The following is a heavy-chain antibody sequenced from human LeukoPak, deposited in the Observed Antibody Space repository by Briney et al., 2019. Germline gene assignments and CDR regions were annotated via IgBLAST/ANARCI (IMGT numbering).Heavy chain of an antibody. CDR3: ARIRSSLTVDY. Sequence: SETLSLTCTLSGGSICSYFWSWIRQPPGKGLEWIGYIFYTGSTNYSPSLKSRVTISLDTSKNQFSLNLTSVTAADTAVYFCARIRSSLTVDYWGQGTLVSVSS. V-gene: IGHV4-59*01. CDR2: IFYTGST. J-gene: IGHJ4*02. CDR1: GGSICSYF. D-gene: IGHD3-10*01.